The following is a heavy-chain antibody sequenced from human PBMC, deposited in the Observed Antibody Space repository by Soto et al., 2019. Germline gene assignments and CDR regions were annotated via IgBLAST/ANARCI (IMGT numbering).Heavy chain of an antibody. V-gene: IGHV6-1*01. CDR1: GDSVYTNSAA. J-gene: IGHJ4*02. Sequence: SXTLTLTCAIAGDSVYTNSAAWVWIRHSPSRGLEWLGRTYFRSEWYNDHALSVKSRLTISPDTSKNHFSLHLNSVTPEDTAVYYCARREHSVHYFDSWGQGTLVTVSS. CDR3: ARREHSVHYFDS. CDR2: TYFRSEWYN. D-gene: IGHD2-8*01.